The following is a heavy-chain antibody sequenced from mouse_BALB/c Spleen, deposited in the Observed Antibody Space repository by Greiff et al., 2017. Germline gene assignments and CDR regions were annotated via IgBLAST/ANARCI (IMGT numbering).Heavy chain of an antibody. D-gene: IGHD1-2*01. Sequence: EVQGVESGGGLVKPGGSLKLSCAASGFTFSSYTMSWVRQTPEKRLEWVATISSGGGNTYYPDSVKGRFTISRDNAKNNLYLQMSSLRSEDTALYYCARWATTATWFAYWGQGTLVTVSA. CDR2: ISSGGGNT. CDR1: GFTFSSYT. J-gene: IGHJ3*01. CDR3: ARWATTATWFAY. V-gene: IGHV5-9*03.